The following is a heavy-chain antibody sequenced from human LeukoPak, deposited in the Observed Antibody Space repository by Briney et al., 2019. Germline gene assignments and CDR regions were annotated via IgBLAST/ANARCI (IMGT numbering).Heavy chain of an antibody. CDR3: ARDTDY. Sequence: SETLSLTCAVYGGSFSGYYWSWIRQPPGKGLEWIGEINHSGSTNYNPSLKSRVTISVDTSKNQFSLKLSSVTAADTAVYYCARDTDYWGQGTLVTVSS. J-gene: IGHJ4*02. V-gene: IGHV4-34*01. CDR1: GGSFSGYY. CDR2: INHSGST.